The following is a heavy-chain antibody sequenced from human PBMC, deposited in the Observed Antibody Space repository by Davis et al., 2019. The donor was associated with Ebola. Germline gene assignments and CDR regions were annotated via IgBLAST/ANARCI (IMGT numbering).Heavy chain of an antibody. D-gene: IGHD6-13*01. J-gene: IGHJ5*02. Sequence: KVSCKASGYSFNRYYIGWVRQMPGKGLEWMGIIYPGDSETSYSPSFQGHVTISADKSISTAYLQWSSLKASDTAVYYCARQGSSSPFGWFDPWGQGTLVTVSS. CDR2: IYPGDSET. V-gene: IGHV5-51*01. CDR1: GYSFNRYY. CDR3: ARQGSSSPFGWFDP.